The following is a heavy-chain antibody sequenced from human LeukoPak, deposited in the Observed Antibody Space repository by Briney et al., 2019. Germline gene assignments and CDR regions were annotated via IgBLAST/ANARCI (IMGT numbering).Heavy chain of an antibody. J-gene: IGHJ3*02. V-gene: IGHV3-21*01. CDR3: ARGRLRFLEWLLSDAFDI. Sequence: PGGSLRLSCAASGFTFSSYSMNWVRQAPGKGLEWVSSISSSSSYIYYADSVKGRFTISRDNAKNSLYLQMNSLRAEDTAVYYCARGRLRFLEWLLSDAFDIWGQGTMVTVSS. CDR1: GFTFSSYS. CDR2: ISSSSSYI. D-gene: IGHD3-3*01.